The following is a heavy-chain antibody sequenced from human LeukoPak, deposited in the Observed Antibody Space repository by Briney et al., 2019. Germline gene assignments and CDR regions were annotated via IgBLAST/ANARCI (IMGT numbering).Heavy chain of an antibody. CDR1: GFTFSSYA. D-gene: IGHD4-11*01. J-gene: IGHJ4*02. Sequence: GGSLRLSCAASGFTFSSYAMSWVRQAPGKGLEWVSAISGSGGSTYYADSVKGRFTISRDNSKNTLYLQVNSLRAEDTAVYYCAKYFPRFDDYSRWANEYYFDYWGQGTLVTVSS. V-gene: IGHV3-23*01. CDR3: AKYFPRFDDYSRWANEYYFDY. CDR2: ISGSGGST.